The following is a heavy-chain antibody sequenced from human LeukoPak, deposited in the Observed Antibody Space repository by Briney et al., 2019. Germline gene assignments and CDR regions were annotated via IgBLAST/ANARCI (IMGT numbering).Heavy chain of an antibody. CDR3: ARRRGGYGEPGMDV. CDR1: GGSISSGGYY. J-gene: IGHJ6*04. V-gene: IGHV4-31*03. D-gene: IGHD4-17*01. Sequence: SQTLSLTCTVSGGSISSGGYYWSWIRQHPGKGLEWIGYIYYSGSTYYNPSLKSRVTISVDTSKNQFSLKLSSVTAADTAVYYCARRRGGYGEPGMDVWGKGTTVTVSS. CDR2: IYYSGST.